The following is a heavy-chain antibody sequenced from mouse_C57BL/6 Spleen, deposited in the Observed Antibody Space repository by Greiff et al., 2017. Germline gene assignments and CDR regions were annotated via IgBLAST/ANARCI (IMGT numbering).Heavy chain of an antibody. V-gene: IGHV1-69*01. J-gene: IGHJ1*03. CDR3: ARSLGNYDYDQRYFDV. D-gene: IGHD2-4*01. CDR2: IDPSDSYT. CDR1: GYTFTSYW. Sequence: QVQLQQPGAELVMPGASVKLSCKASGYTFTSYWMHWVKQRPGQGLEWIGEIDPSDSYTNYNQKFKGKSTLTVDKSSSTAYMQLSSLTSEDSAVYYCARSLGNYDYDQRYFDVWGTGTTVTVSS.